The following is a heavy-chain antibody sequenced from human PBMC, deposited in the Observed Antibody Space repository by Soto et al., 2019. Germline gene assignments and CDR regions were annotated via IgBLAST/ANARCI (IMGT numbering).Heavy chain of an antibody. CDR3: AKDRVVLMVYAGNWFDP. CDR2: ISYDGSNK. CDR1: GFTFSSYG. V-gene: IGHV3-30*18. J-gene: IGHJ5*02. D-gene: IGHD2-8*01. Sequence: LRLSCAASGFTFSSYGMHWVRQAPGKGLEWVAVISYDGSNKYYADSVKGRFAISRDNSKNTLYLQMNSLRAEDTAVYYCAKDRVVLMVYAGNWFDPWGQGTLVTVSS.